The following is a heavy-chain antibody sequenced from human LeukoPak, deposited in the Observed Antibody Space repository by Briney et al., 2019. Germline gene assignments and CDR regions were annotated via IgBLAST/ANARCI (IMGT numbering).Heavy chain of an antibody. Sequence: PSGTLSLTCTVSGGSISSGDYYWSWIRQPPGKGLEWIGYIYYSGSTYYNPSLKSRVTISVDTSKNQFSLKLSSVTAADTAVYYCARLYDSSGYYYVAFDIWGQGTMVTVSS. CDR2: IYYSGST. CDR3: ARLYDSSGYYYVAFDI. J-gene: IGHJ3*02. D-gene: IGHD3-22*01. V-gene: IGHV4-30-4*01. CDR1: GGSISSGDYY.